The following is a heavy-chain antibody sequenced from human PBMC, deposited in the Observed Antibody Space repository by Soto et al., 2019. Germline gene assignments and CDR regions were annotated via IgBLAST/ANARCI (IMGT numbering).Heavy chain of an antibody. Sequence: LSVTCTVSGVSISSCVYYWSCIRQHPWKGLEWIGYIYYSGSTYYNPSLKSRVTISVDTSKNQFSLKLSSVTAADTAVYYCARGRVEVATIYYNWFDPWGQGTLVTVSS. V-gene: IGHV4-31*03. CDR2: IYYSGST. CDR3: ARGRVEVATIYYNWFDP. CDR1: GVSISSCVYY. J-gene: IGHJ5*02. D-gene: IGHD5-12*01.